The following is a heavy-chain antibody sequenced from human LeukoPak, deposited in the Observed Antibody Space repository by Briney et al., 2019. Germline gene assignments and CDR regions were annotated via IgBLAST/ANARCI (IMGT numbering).Heavy chain of an antibody. CDR3: ARDGRAYYYDSSGYYPGY. J-gene: IGHJ4*02. CDR1: GFAFASYG. D-gene: IGHD3-22*01. Sequence: GGSLRLSCAASGFAFASYGMTWVRQAPGKGLEWVSALSASGATTYYADSVKGRFTISRDNSKNTLYLQMNSLRAEDTAVYYCARDGRAYYYDSSGYYPGYWGQGTLVTVSS. V-gene: IGHV3-23*01. CDR2: LSASGATT.